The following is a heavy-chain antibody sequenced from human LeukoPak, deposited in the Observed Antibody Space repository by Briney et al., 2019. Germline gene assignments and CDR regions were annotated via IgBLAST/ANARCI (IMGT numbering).Heavy chain of an antibody. CDR1: GGSISSYY. CDR2: IYYSGST. D-gene: IGHD3-22*01. Sequence: SETLSLTCTVSGGSISSYYWSWIRQPPGKGLEWIGYIYYSGSTNYNPSLKSRVTISVDTSKNQFSLKLSSVTAADTAVYYCARERGYDSSGYYFDYWGQGTLVTVSS. CDR3: ARERGYDSSGYYFDY. J-gene: IGHJ4*02. V-gene: IGHV4-59*01.